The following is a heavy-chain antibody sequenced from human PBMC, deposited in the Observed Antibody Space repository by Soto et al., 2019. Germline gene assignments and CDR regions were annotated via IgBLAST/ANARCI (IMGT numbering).Heavy chain of an antibody. D-gene: IGHD3-10*01. V-gene: IGHV4-39*01. CDR3: ARRRLWFGELPGWYFDL. Sequence: QLQLQESGPGLVKPSETLSLTCTVSGGSISSSSYYWGWIRQPPGKGLEWIGSIYYSGSTYYNPSLKRRVTISGDPSKNPFSRKLSSVTAADTAVYYCARRRLWFGELPGWYFDLWGRGTLVTVSS. J-gene: IGHJ2*01. CDR1: GGSISSSSYY. CDR2: IYYSGST.